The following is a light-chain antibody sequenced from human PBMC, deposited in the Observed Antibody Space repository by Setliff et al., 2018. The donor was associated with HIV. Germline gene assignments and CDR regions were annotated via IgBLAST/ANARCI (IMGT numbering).Light chain of an antibody. J-gene: IGLJ1*01. Sequence: QSALAQPPSASATPGQRVAISCSGSSSNIGKNYVYWYQQPPGMAPKLLISRNNLRPSGVPDRFSGSKSGTSASLAISGLQPEDEGDFYCAAWDDSLSCYVFGSGTKVTVL. CDR3: AAWDDSLSCYV. CDR1: SSNIGKNY. V-gene: IGLV1-47*01. CDR2: RNN.